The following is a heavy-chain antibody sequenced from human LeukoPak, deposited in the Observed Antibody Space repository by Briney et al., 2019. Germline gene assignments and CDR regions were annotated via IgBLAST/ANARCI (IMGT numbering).Heavy chain of an antibody. CDR3: AKAGGSGSYFTPFDH. Sequence: PGGSLRLSCAASGFTFYDYAMHWVRQAPGKGLEWVSGISWNSGSIGYADSVKGRFTISRDNAKNSLYLQMNSLRAEDMALYYCAKAGGSGSYFTPFDHWGQGTLVTVSS. D-gene: IGHD1-26*01. J-gene: IGHJ4*02. V-gene: IGHV3-9*03. CDR2: ISWNSGSI. CDR1: GFTFYDYA.